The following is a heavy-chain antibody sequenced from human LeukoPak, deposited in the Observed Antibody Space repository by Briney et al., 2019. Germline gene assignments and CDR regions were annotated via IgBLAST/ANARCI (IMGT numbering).Heavy chain of an antibody. D-gene: IGHD3-9*01. CDR3: ARAPRTIFLDY. CDR1: GFTFSSYW. Sequence: GGSLRLSCAVSGFTFSSYWMHWVRQAPGKGLVWVSRTDRDGSRINYADSVKGRFTISRDNSKNTLYLQMNSLRAEDTAVYYCARAPRTIFLDYWGQGTLVTVSS. J-gene: IGHJ4*02. CDR2: TDRDGSRI. V-gene: IGHV3-74*01.